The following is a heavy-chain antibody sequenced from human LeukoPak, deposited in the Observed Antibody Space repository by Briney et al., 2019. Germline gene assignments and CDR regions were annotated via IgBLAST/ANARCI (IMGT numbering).Heavy chain of an antibody. V-gene: IGHV1-24*01. CDR3: ATPYSSSRYVLDY. Sequence: ASVKVSCKVFGYTLTELSMHWVRQAPGKGLEWMGGFDPEDGKTIYEQKFQGRVTVTEDTSTDTAYMELSSLRSEDTAVYYCATPYSSSRYVLDYWGQGTLVTVSS. J-gene: IGHJ4*02. CDR2: FDPEDGKT. D-gene: IGHD6-13*01. CDR1: GYTLTELS.